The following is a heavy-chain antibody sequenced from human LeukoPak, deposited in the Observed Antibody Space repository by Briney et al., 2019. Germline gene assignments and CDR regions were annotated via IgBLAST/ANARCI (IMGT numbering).Heavy chain of an antibody. CDR1: GGSISSSSYY. CDR3: ARRPPTYYYGSGSSNKRAFDI. V-gene: IGHV4-39*01. D-gene: IGHD3-10*01. J-gene: IGHJ3*02. CDR2: IYYSGST. Sequence: SETLSLSCTVSGGSISSSSYYWGWIRQPPGKGLEWIGSIYYSGSTYYNPSLKSRVTISVDTSKNQFSLKLSSVTAADTAVYYCARRPPTYYYGSGSSNKRAFDIWGQGTMVTVSS.